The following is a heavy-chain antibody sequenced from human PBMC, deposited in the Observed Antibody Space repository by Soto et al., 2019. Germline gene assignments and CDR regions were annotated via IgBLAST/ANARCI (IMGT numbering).Heavy chain of an antibody. CDR1: GGSISSSSYY. D-gene: IGHD6-19*01. V-gene: IGHV4-39*01. Sequence: SETLSLTCTVSGGSISSSSYYWGWIRQPPGKGLEWIGSIYYSGSTYYNPSLKSRVTISVDTSKNQFSLKLSSVTAADTAVYYSVVIAVAGYLFDYWGQGTLVTVSS. CDR3: VVIAVAGYLFDY. J-gene: IGHJ4*02. CDR2: IYYSGST.